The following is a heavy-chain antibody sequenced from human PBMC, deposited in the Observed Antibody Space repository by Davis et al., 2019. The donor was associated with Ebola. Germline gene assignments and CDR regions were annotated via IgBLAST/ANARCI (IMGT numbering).Heavy chain of an antibody. CDR2: VSYDGINK. V-gene: IGHV3-30*04. CDR1: GFTFSSYA. J-gene: IGHJ6*04. CDR3: ARGSRIFGVVIAPYGMDV. Sequence: GESLKISCAASGFTFSSYAMHWVRQAPGKGLEWVAVVSYDGINKYYADSVKGRFTISRDNSKSTLYLQMNSLRAEDTAVYYCARGSRIFGVVIAPYGMDVWGKGTTVTVSS. D-gene: IGHD3-3*01.